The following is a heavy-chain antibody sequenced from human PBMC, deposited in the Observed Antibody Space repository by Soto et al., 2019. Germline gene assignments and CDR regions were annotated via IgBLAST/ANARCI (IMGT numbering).Heavy chain of an antibody. Sequence: GESLKISCKGSGYSFTNYWIGWVRQMPGKGLEWMGIIFPGDSDTRYSPSFQGQVTISADKSISTAYLQWSSLQASDTAMFYCTRHPTLTEAFDICGQGTMVTVSS. D-gene: IGHD1-1*01. J-gene: IGHJ3*02. CDR3: TRHPTLTEAFDI. V-gene: IGHV5-51*01. CDR2: IFPGDSDT. CDR1: GYSFTNYW.